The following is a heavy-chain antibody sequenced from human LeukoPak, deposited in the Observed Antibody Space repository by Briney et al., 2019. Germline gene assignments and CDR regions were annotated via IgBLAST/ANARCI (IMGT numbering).Heavy chain of an antibody. V-gene: IGHV4-39*01. CDR1: GGSIGSSSYS. Sequence: SETLSLTCTVSGGSIGSSSYSWGWIRQPPGKGLEWIGGIYYSGTTYYNPSLKSRVTFSVDTSNNQFSLKLRSLTAADTAVYYCARPVYGAAAPAPLDSWGQGALVIVSS. J-gene: IGHJ4*02. CDR2: IYYSGTT. CDR3: ARPVYGAAAPAPLDS. D-gene: IGHD2/OR15-2a*01.